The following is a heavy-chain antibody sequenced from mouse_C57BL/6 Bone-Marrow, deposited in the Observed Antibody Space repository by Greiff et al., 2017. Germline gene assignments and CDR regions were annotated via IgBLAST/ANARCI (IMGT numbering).Heavy chain of an antibody. CDR1: GYTFTSYW. V-gene: IGHV1-69*01. CDR3: ANLLAY. CDR2: IDPSDSYT. J-gene: IGHJ3*01. Sequence: VQLQQPGAELVMPGASVKLSCKASGYTFTSYWMHWVKQRPGQGLEWIGEIDPSDSYTNYNQKFKGKSTLTVDKSSSTAYMQLSSLTSEDSAVYYWANLLAYWGQGTLVTVSA.